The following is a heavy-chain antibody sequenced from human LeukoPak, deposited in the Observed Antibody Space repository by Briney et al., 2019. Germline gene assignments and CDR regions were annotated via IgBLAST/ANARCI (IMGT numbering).Heavy chain of an antibody. CDR1: GGSFSGYY. CDR2: INHRGST. Sequence: SETLSLTCAVYGGSFSGYYWSWIRQPPGKGLEWIGEINHRGSTNYNPSLKSRVTISPDTSKNQFSLKLSSVTAADTAVYYCARHNYDSSGYPGDYYYMDVWGKGTTVTVSS. D-gene: IGHD3-22*01. CDR3: ARHNYDSSGYPGDYYYMDV. V-gene: IGHV4-34*01. J-gene: IGHJ6*03.